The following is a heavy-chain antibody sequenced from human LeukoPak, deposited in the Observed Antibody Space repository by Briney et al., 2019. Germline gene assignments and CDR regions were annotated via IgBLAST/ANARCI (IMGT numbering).Heavy chain of an antibody. Sequence: GGSLRLSCEASGFTFSNHWMHWVRQAPGKGLVWVSVISKDGSTSIYADSVRGRLTISRDNAKNTLYLQMNSLRGEDTAVYYCAKDSLRERIVGSTTRGVNDYWGQGTLVTVSS. CDR3: AKDSLRERIVGSTTRGVNDY. CDR1: GFTFSNHW. V-gene: IGHV3-74*01. CDR2: ISKDGSTS. D-gene: IGHD1-26*01. J-gene: IGHJ4*02.